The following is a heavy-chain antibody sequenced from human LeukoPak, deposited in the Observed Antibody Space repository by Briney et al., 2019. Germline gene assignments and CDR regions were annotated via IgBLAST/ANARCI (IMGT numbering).Heavy chain of an antibody. J-gene: IGHJ4*02. V-gene: IGHV3-74*01. CDR2: INSDGSRT. D-gene: IGHD1-1*01. CDR1: GFTFSNYW. CDR3: AREKQLERLAFGKEGSAFDY. Sequence: GGSLRLSCAASGFTFSNYWMHWVRQAPGKGLVWVSRINSDGSRTTYADSVKGRFTISRDNAKNTLYLQMNRLRAEDTAVYYCAREKQLERLAFGKEGSAFDYWGQGTLVTVSS.